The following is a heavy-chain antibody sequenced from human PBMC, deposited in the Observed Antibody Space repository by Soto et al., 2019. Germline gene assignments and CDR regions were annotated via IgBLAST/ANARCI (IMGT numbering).Heavy chain of an antibody. D-gene: IGHD1-1*01. Sequence: EVQLVESGGGLVQPGGSLRLSCAASGFTFSSYWMSWVRQAPGKGLEWVANIKQDGSEKYYVDSVKGRFTISRDNAKNSLYRQMNSLSAVDTTVYYCAGGSWNWNGEGADYWGQGPLFTVSS. CDR2: IKQDGSEK. J-gene: IGHJ4*02. CDR3: AGGSWNWNGEGADY. CDR1: GFTFSSYW. V-gene: IGHV3-7*03.